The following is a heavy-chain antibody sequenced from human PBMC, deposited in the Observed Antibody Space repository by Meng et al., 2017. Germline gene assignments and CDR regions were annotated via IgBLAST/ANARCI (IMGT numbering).Heavy chain of an antibody. Sequence: QVQLQESGPGLVNPSQPLSLTCTVSGGSISSGGYYWSWIRQHPGKGLEWIGYIYYSGSTYYNPSLKSRVTISVDTSKNQFSLKLSSVTAADTAVYYCAREGGYCSGGSCYSIMHNWFDPWGQGTLVTVSS. CDR1: GGSISSGGYY. V-gene: IGHV4-31*03. J-gene: IGHJ5*02. CDR3: AREGGYCSGGSCYSIMHNWFDP. D-gene: IGHD2-15*01. CDR2: IYYSGST.